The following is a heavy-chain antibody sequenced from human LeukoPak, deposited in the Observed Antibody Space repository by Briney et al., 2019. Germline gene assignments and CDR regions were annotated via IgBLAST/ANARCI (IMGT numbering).Heavy chain of an antibody. J-gene: IGHJ4*02. Sequence: PGGSLRLSCAASGFTFSSYSMNWVRPAPGKGLEWVSSISSSSSYIYYADSVKGRFTISRDNAKNSLYLQMNSLRAEDTAVYYCARDRPELTNHWGQGTLVTVSS. V-gene: IGHV3-21*01. CDR3: ARDRPELTNH. CDR1: GFTFSSYS. D-gene: IGHD1-14*01. CDR2: ISSSSSYI.